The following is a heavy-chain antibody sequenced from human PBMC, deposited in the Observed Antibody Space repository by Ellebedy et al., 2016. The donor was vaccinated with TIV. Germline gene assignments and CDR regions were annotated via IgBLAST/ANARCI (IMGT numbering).Heavy chain of an antibody. D-gene: IGHD5-18*01. CDR3: ARLLRGVNTFGYIDY. J-gene: IGHJ4*02. CDR1: GFTASSNY. Sequence: GESLKISCAASGFTASSNYMGWVRQAPGKGLEWVSVIHSGGNTYYADSVKGRFTISRDNSKNTLYLQMDILRAEDTATYYCARLLRGVNTFGYIDYWGQGTLVTVSS. CDR2: IHSGGNT. V-gene: IGHV3-66*04.